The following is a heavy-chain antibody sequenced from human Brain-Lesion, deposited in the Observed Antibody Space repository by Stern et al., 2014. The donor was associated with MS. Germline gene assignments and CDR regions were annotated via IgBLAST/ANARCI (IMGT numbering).Heavy chain of an antibody. V-gene: IGHV3-53*01. Sequence: EVQLEESGGGLIQPGGSLRLSCAASGFSVSTNFMSWVRPAPGKGLEWVSLMYSRGGTNYADSVKGRFTISRDSSKNTLYLQMSDLRAEDTAVYYCARKTDTAVGGDYWGPGTLVTVSS. CDR1: GFSVSTNF. D-gene: IGHD5-18*01. CDR3: ARKTDTAVGGDY. J-gene: IGHJ4*02. CDR2: MYSRGGT.